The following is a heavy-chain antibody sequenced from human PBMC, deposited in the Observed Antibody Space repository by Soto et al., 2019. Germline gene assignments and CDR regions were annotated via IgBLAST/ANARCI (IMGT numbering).Heavy chain of an antibody. D-gene: IGHD1-1*01. V-gene: IGHV3-23*01. CDR3: AKGRGQNWNFDY. J-gene: IGHJ4*02. Sequence: EVQLLESGGGSVHPGGSLRLSCAASGFTFSSYAMHWVRRPPAKGLEWVSSISGSGGTAYYADSVKGRFSISRDSLVNTLYLQMNSLRAEDTAVYYCAKGRGQNWNFDYWGQGTLVTVSP. CDR2: ISGSGGTA. CDR1: GFTFSSYA.